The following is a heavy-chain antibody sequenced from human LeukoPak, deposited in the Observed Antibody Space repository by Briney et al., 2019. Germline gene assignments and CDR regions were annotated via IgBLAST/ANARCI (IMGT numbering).Heavy chain of an antibody. Sequence: ASVKVSCKASGYTFTSYGISWVRQAPGQGLEWMGWISACNGNTNYAQKLQGRVTMTTDTSTSTAYMELRSLRSDDTAVYYCAREQWNHDAFDIWGQGTMVTVSS. CDR2: ISACNGNT. V-gene: IGHV1-18*01. J-gene: IGHJ3*02. D-gene: IGHD1-14*01. CDR3: AREQWNHDAFDI. CDR1: GYTFTSYG.